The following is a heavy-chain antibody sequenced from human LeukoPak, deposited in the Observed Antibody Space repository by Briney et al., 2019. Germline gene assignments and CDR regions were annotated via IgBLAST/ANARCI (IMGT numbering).Heavy chain of an antibody. CDR1: GFTFSSYG. Sequence: PGGSLRLSCAASGFTFSSYGMHWVRQAPGKGLEWVAVIWYDGSNKYYADSVKGRFTISRDNSKNTLYLQMNSLRAEDTAVYYCARGDRRVVVPAAPQHWGQGTLVTVSS. D-gene: IGHD2-2*01. J-gene: IGHJ4*02. CDR2: IWYDGSNK. CDR3: ARGDRRVVVPAAPQH. V-gene: IGHV3-33*01.